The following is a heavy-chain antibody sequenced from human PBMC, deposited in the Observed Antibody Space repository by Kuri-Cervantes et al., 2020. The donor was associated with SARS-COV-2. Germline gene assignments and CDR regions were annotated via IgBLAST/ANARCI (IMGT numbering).Heavy chain of an antibody. CDR2: ISGSGGST. CDR3: AKTVAGTGIDY. J-gene: IGHJ4*02. V-gene: IGHV3-23*01. D-gene: IGHD6-19*01. Sequence: GESLKISCAASGFTFSSYAMSWVRQAPGKGLEWVSAISGSGGSTYYADSVKGRFTISRDSSKNTLYLQMNSLRAEDTAVYYCAKTVAGTGIDYWGQGTLVTVSS. CDR1: GFTFSSYA.